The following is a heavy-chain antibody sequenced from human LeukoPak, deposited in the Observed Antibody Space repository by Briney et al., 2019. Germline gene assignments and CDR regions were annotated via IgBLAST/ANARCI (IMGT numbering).Heavy chain of an antibody. V-gene: IGHV4-38-2*02. CDR3: ARPALYYGSGSYYTY. CDR2: INHSGST. D-gene: IGHD3-10*01. J-gene: IGHJ4*02. Sequence: PSETLSLTCTVSGYSISSGYYWGWIRQPPGKGLEWIGEINHSGSTNYNPSLKSRVTISVDTSKNQFSLKLSSVTAADTAVYYCARPALYYGSGSYYTYWGQGTLVTVSS. CDR1: GYSISSGYY.